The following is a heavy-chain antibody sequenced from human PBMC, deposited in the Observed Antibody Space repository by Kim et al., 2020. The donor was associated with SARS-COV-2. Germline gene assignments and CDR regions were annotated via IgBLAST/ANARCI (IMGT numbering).Heavy chain of an antibody. CDR1: GFTFKNYA. V-gene: IGHV3-64D*06. D-gene: IGHD3-10*01. CDR3: VKDRGAIIRDFDY. J-gene: IGHJ4*02. Sequence: GGSLRLSCSVSGFTFKNYALHWVRQAPGKGLEYVSAISSNGDTTNYADSVKGRFTISRDNSKNTLYLQMSSLRTEDTAVYYCVKDRGAIIRDFDYWGQGTLVTVSS. CDR2: ISSNGDTT.